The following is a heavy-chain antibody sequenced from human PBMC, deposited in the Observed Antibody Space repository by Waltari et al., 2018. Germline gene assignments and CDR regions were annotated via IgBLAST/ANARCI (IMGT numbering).Heavy chain of an antibody. CDR2: INPNRGGA. Sequence: QVQLVQSGAEVKKPGASVKVSCKASGYTFTGYKMHWVRQAPGQGLEWMGSINPNRGGANYAQNFQGRVSMTRDTSISTAYMELSGLRSDDTAVYYCAKVGYCSSTSCYALDYWGQGTLVTVSS. D-gene: IGHD2-2*01. CDR3: AKVGYCSSTSCYALDY. CDR1: GYTFTGYK. J-gene: IGHJ4*02. V-gene: IGHV1-2*02.